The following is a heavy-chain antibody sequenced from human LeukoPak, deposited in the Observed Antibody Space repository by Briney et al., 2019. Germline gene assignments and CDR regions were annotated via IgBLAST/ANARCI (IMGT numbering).Heavy chain of an antibody. CDR3: ARRPPLFTFGGVIDPRFDY. V-gene: IGHV3-48*03. CDR1: GFTFSSYE. D-gene: IGHD3-16*02. CDR2: ISSSGSTI. J-gene: IGHJ4*02. Sequence: GGSLRLSCAASGFTFSSYEMDWVRQAPGKGLEWVSYISSSGSTIYYADSVKGRFTISRDNAKNSLYLQMNSLRAEDTAVYYCARRPPLFTFGGVIDPRFDYWGQGTLVTVSS.